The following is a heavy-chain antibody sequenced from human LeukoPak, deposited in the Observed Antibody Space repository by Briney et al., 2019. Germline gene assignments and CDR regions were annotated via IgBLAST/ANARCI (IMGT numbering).Heavy chain of an antibody. D-gene: IGHD3-3*01. Sequence: GSSVKVSCKASGGTFSSYAISWVRQAPGQGLEWMGGIIPIFGTANCAQKFQGRVTITTDESTSTAYMELSSLRSEDTAVYYCASPSRITIFGVVSGAFDIWGQGTLVTVSS. J-gene: IGHJ3*02. CDR1: GGTFSSYA. CDR3: ASPSRITIFGVVSGAFDI. V-gene: IGHV1-69*05. CDR2: IIPIFGTA.